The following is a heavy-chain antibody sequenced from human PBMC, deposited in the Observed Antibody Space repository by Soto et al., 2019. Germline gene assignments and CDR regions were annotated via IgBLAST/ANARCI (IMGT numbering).Heavy chain of an antibody. CDR2: IYYSGST. CDR1: GGSISSGGYY. J-gene: IGHJ6*02. V-gene: IGHV4-31*03. Sequence: QVQLQESGPGLVKPSQTLSLTCTVSGGSISSGGYYWIWIRQHPGKGLEWIGYIYYSGSTYYNQSLKSRVTIPVDTSKNQFSLKQCAVTAADTAAYYWAIAYPREGMDVWGQGTTVTVSS. CDR3: AIAYPREGMDV. D-gene: IGHD1-26*01.